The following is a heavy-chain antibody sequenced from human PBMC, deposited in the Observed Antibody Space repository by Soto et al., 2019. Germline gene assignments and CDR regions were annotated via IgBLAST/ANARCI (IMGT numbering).Heavy chain of an antibody. CDR2: IWYDGSNK. CDR3: ARELVVPVSWFDP. Sequence: HPGGSLRLSCSASGFTFSSYGMHWVRQAPGKGLEWVAVIWYDGSNKYYADSVKGRFTISRDNSKNTLYLQMNSLRAEDTAVYYCARELVVPVSWFDPWGQGTLVTVSS. V-gene: IGHV3-33*01. J-gene: IGHJ5*02. CDR1: GFTFSSYG. D-gene: IGHD2-15*01.